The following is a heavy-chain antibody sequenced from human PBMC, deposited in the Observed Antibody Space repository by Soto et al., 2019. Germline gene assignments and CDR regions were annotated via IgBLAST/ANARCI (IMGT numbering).Heavy chain of an antibody. CDR3: AKSYSSSSAFGFYYYYGMDV. CDR2: ISGSGGST. D-gene: IGHD6-6*01. CDR1: GLTFSSYA. J-gene: IGHJ6*02. V-gene: IGHV3-23*01. Sequence: GGSLRLSCAASGLTFSSYAMSWVRQAPGKGLEWVSAISGSGGSTYYADSVKGRFTISRDNSKNTLYLQMNSLRAEDTAVYYCAKSYSSSSAFGFYYYYGMDVWGQGTTVTVSS.